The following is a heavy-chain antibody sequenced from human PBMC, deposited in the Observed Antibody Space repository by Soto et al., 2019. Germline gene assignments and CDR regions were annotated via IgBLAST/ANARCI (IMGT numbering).Heavy chain of an antibody. Sequence: QVQLQESGPGLVKPSQTLSLTCTVSGGSISSGGYYWSWIRQHPGKGLEWIGYIYYSGSTYYNPSLNSRVTITVDTSKNQFALKLSSVTAAGTGVYYCARERRGRGYGMDVWGQGTKVTDSS. CDR3: ARERRGRGYGMDV. V-gene: IGHV4-31*03. CDR1: GGSISSGGYY. J-gene: IGHJ6*02. CDR2: IYYSGST. D-gene: IGHD2-15*01.